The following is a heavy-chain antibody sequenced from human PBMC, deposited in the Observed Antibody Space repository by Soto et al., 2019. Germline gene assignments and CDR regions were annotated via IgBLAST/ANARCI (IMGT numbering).Heavy chain of an antibody. Sequence: PSETLSLTCTVSGGSINTYYWSWIRQPPGKGLEWIGYIFYSGSTNYNPSLQSRVTISKDTSKNQFSPKLTSVTAADTAVYYCARGLTEYSSSFEDDGFDIWGQGTMVTVSS. J-gene: IGHJ3*02. D-gene: IGHD6-6*01. CDR3: ARGLTEYSSSFEDDGFDI. CDR1: GGSINTYY. V-gene: IGHV4-59*01. CDR2: IFYSGST.